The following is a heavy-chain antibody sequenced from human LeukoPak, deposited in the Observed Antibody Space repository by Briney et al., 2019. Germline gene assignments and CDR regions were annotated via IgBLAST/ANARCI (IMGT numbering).Heavy chain of an antibody. CDR2: ISSSSSYI. CDR1: GFTFSSYS. CDR3: ARDPPYLSAFDI. Sequence: GGSLRLPCAASGFTFSSYSMNWVRQAPGKGLEWVSSISSSSSYIYYADSVKGRFTISRDNAKNSLYLQMNSVRAEDTAVYYCARDPPYLSAFDIWGQGTMVTVSS. D-gene: IGHD2/OR15-2a*01. V-gene: IGHV3-21*01. J-gene: IGHJ3*02.